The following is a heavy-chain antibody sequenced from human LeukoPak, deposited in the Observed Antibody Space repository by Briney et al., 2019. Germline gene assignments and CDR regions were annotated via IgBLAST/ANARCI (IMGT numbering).Heavy chain of an antibody. D-gene: IGHD5-24*01. V-gene: IGHV3-23*01. CDR3: AKDLIVSGTATILDY. J-gene: IGHJ4*02. CDR1: GFTFSSYA. CDR2: ISGSGVTT. Sequence: PGGSPRLSCADSGFTFSSYAMSWVRQAPGKGLEWVSGISGSGVTTYYADSVKGRFTISRDNSKNTLYLQMNSLRAEDTAVYYCAKDLIVSGTATILDYWGQGTLVTVSS.